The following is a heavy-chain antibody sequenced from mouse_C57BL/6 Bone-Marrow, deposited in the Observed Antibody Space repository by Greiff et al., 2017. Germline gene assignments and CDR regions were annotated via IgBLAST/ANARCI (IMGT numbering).Heavy chain of an antibody. CDR1: GYTFTSYW. CDR3: ARDVQLGDPYWYFDV. J-gene: IGHJ1*03. V-gene: IGHV1-53*01. CDR2: INPSNGGT. Sequence: QVQLKQPGTELVKPGASVKLSCKASGYTFTSYWMHWVKQRPGQGLEWIGNINPSNGGTNYNEKFKSKATLTVDKSSSTAYMQLSSLTSEDSAVYYCARDVQLGDPYWYFDVWGTGTTVTVSS. D-gene: IGHD4-1*02.